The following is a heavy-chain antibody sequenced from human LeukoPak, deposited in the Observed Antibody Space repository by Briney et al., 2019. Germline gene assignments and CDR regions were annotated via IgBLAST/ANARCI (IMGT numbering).Heavy chain of an antibody. CDR1: GFTFSSYA. D-gene: IGHD5-18*01. V-gene: IGHV3-23*01. Sequence: PGGSLRLSCAASGFTFSSYAMSWVRQAPGKGLEWVSAISGSGGSTYYADSVKGRFTISRDNAKNSLYLQMNSLRAEDTAVYYCARESYGPRNNWFDPWGQGTLVTVPS. CDR2: ISGSGGST. J-gene: IGHJ5*02. CDR3: ARESYGPRNNWFDP.